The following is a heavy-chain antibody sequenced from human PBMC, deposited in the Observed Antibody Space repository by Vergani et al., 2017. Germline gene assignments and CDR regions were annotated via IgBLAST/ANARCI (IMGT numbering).Heavy chain of an antibody. CDR1: GGSISSGSYY. CDR3: ARAEQLWLRGFFDY. V-gene: IGHV4-61*02. Sequence: QVQLQESGPGLVKPSQTLSLTCTVSGGSISSGSYYWSWIRQPAGKGLEWIGRIYTSGGTNYNPSLKSRVTISVDTSKNQFSLKLSSVTAADTAVYYCARAEQLWLRGFFDYWGQGTLVTVSS. D-gene: IGHD5-18*01. J-gene: IGHJ4*02. CDR2: IYTSGGT.